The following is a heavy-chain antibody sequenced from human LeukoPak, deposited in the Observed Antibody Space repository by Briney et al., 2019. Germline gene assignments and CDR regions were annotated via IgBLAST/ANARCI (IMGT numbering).Heavy chain of an antibody. V-gene: IGHV3-23*01. D-gene: IGHD3-22*01. J-gene: IGHJ4*02. Sequence: GGSLRLSCAASGFTFTNAWMSWVRQAPGKGLEWVSTISGSGDSTYYADSVKGRFTISRDNSKDTLYLQMSSVRVDGTAVYYCARDRGRYYDSRGFYWGYYFDSWGQGILVTVST. CDR1: GFTFTNAW. CDR3: ARDRGRYYDSRGFYWGYYFDS. CDR2: ISGSGDST.